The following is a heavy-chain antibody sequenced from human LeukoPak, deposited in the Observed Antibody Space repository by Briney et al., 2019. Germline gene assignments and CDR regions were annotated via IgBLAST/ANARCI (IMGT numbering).Heavy chain of an antibody. V-gene: IGHV3-7*01. CDR3: ATYSSLNRREFQY. J-gene: IGHJ1*01. D-gene: IGHD3-22*01. CDR1: GFTFSNYW. Sequence: GSLRLSCEGSGFTFSNYWMGWVRQAPGKGLQWVANIKTDGSEKYYVDSVKGRFTISRDNAKNSLYLQMNSLRAEDTAVYYCATYSSLNRREFQYWGQGTLLTVSS. CDR2: IKTDGSEK.